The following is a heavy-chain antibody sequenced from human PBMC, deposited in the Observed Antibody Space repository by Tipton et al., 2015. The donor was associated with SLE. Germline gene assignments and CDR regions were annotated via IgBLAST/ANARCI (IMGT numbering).Heavy chain of an antibody. J-gene: IGHJ6*02. Sequence: TLSLTCAVYGGSFSGYYWSWIRQPPGKGLEWIGYIYYSGSTNYNPSLKSRVTISVDTSKNQFSLKLSSVTAADTAVYYCARDPVAGNYGMDVWGQGTTVTVSS. CDR3: ARDPVAGNYGMDV. CDR1: GGSFSGYY. V-gene: IGHV4-59*01. D-gene: IGHD6-19*01. CDR2: IYYSGST.